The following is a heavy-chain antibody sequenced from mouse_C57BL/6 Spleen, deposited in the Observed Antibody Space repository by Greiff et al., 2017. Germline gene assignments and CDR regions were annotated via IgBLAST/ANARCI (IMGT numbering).Heavy chain of an antibody. D-gene: IGHD2-4*01. CDR2: ISSGSSTI. J-gene: IGHJ2*01. V-gene: IGHV5-17*01. CDR3: ARAEDYDQENYFDY. Sequence: EVQGVESGGGLVKPGGSLKLSCAASGFTFSDYGMHWVRQAPEKGLEWVAYISSGSSTIYYADTVKGRFTISRDNAKNTLFLQMTSLRSEDTAMYYCARAEDYDQENYFDYWGQGTTLTVSS. CDR1: GFTFSDYG.